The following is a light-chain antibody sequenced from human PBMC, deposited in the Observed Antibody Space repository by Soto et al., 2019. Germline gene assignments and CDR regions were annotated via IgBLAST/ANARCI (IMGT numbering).Light chain of an antibody. CDR3: QQYDRPQFA. Sequence: EIVLTQSPGTLSLSPGDRATLSCRASQRVSNSYLAWYQQKPGQAPRLLIYDASTRAAGIPDRVTGSGSGTDFTLTISALEPEDFALYFCQQYDRPQFAFGQGTRLEI. J-gene: IGKJ1*01. V-gene: IGKV3-20*01. CDR1: QRVSNSY. CDR2: DAS.